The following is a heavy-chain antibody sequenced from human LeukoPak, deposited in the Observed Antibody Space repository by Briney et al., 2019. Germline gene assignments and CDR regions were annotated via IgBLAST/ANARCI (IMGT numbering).Heavy chain of an antibody. CDR1: GYTFTSYY. J-gene: IGHJ4*02. D-gene: IGHD6-19*01. CDR3: ARELAVAGHLDY. V-gene: IGHV1-46*01. CDR2: INPSGGST. Sequence: GASVKVSCKASGYTFTSYYMHWVRQAPGLGLEWMGIINPSGGSTSYAQKFQGRVTMTRDTSTSTVYMELSSLRSEDTAVYYCARELAVAGHLDYWGQGTLVTVSS.